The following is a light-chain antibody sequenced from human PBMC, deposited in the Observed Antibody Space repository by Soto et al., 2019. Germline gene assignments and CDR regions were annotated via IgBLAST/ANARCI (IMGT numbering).Light chain of an antibody. V-gene: IGKV3-11*01. Sequence: EIVLTQSPVTLSLSPGGRATLSCRASESITSYLAWYQQKPGQAPRLLIYDTSNRATGVSARFSGSGSGTDFTLTISSLEPEDFAVYYCQQRAYWPLTFGQGTRLDIK. J-gene: IGKJ5*01. CDR3: QQRAYWPLT. CDR1: ESITSY. CDR2: DTS.